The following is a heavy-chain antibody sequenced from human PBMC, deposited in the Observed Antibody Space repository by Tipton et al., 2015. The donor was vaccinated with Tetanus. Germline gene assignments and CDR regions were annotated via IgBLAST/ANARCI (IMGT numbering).Heavy chain of an antibody. J-gene: IGHJ6*02. D-gene: IGHD6-19*01. CDR3: VKDLGWLTGMDV. Sequence: WIRQSPGKGLEWVSTISWNRGTIDYADSVEGRFTISRGNAKSYLYLQMNSLRPEDSALYYCVKDLGWLTGMDVWGQGTTVTVSS. V-gene: IGHV3-9*01. CDR2: ISWNRGTI.